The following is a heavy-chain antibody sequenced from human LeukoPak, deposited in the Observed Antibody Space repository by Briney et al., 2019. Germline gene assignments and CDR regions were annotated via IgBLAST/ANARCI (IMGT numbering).Heavy chain of an antibody. Sequence: GGSLRLSCAASGFTFSTYDIHWVRQAPGKGLEWVAVISYDGSNKYYADSVKGRFTISRDNSKNTLYLQMNSLRTEDTAVYYCAGPTEYLALDPWGQGTLVTVSS. J-gene: IGHJ5*02. D-gene: IGHD2-2*01. CDR2: ISYDGSNK. CDR3: AGPTEYLALDP. V-gene: IGHV3-30*03. CDR1: GFTFSTYD.